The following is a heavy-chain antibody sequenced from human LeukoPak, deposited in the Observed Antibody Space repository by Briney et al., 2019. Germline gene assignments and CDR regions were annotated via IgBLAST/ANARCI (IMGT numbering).Heavy chain of an antibody. CDR2: ISAYNGNT. V-gene: IGHV1-18*01. Sequence: ASVKVSCKASGYTFTSYGISWVRQAPRQGLEWMGWISAYNGNTNYAQKLQGRVTMTTDTSTSTAYMELRSLRSDDTAVYYCARDRGSTMVRGDKDYWGQGTLVTVSS. CDR1: GYTFTSYG. CDR3: ARDRGSTMVRGDKDY. J-gene: IGHJ4*02. D-gene: IGHD3-10*01.